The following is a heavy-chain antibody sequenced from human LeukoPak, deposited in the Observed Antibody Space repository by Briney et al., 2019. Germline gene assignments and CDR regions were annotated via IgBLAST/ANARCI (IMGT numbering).Heavy chain of an antibody. D-gene: IGHD3-22*01. CDR1: GYTLVNHG. Sequence: GASVKVSCKASGYTLVNHGITWVRQAPGQGLEWMGWINPNSGGTNYAQKFQGRVTMTRDTSISTAYMDLSGLRSDDTAVYYCARGHYYDSTDAFDIWGQGTMVTVSS. CDR3: ARGHYYDSTDAFDI. V-gene: IGHV1-2*02. J-gene: IGHJ3*02. CDR2: INPNSGGT.